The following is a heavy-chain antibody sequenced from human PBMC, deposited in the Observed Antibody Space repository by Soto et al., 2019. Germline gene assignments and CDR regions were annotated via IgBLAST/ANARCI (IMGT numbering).Heavy chain of an antibody. CDR2: INPKSGGT. CDR1: GYSFTDYH. D-gene: IGHD2-8*01. CDR3: ARGDSTDCSNGVCSFFYNHDMDV. J-gene: IGHJ6*02. Sequence: ASVKVSCKASGYSFTDYHIHGVRQAPGQGLEWLGRINPKSGGTSTAQKFQGWVTMTTDTSISTASMELTRLTSDDTAIYYCARGDSTDCSNGVCSFFYNHDMDVWGQGTTVTVSS. V-gene: IGHV1-2*04.